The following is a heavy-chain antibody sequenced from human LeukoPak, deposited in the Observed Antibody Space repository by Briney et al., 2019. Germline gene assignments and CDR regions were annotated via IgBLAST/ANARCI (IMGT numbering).Heavy chain of an antibody. CDR2: ISSSSSYT. D-gene: IGHD3-22*01. CDR3: ARVRSLNYYDSSGYYSPYGMDV. V-gene: IGHV3-11*06. CDR1: GFTFSDYY. J-gene: IGHJ6*02. Sequence: PGGSLRLSCAASGFTFSDYYMSWIRQAPGKGLQWVSYISSSSSYTNYADSVKGRFTISRDNAKNSLYLQMNSLRAEDTAVYYCARVRSLNYYDSSGYYSPYGMDVWGQGTTVTVSS.